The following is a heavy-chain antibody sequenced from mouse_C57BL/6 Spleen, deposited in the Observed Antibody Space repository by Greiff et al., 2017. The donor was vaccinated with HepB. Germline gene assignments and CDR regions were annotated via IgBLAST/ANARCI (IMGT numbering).Heavy chain of an antibody. Sequence: EVMLVESGGGLVKPGGSLKLSCAASGFTFSSYAMSWVRQTPEKRLEWVATISDGGSYTYYPDNVKGRFTISRDNAKNNLYLQMSHLKSEDTAMYYCARGWTTVVAWYFDVWGTVTTVTVSS. CDR2: ISDGGSYT. V-gene: IGHV5-4*03. CDR3: ARGWTTVVAWYFDV. D-gene: IGHD1-1*01. J-gene: IGHJ1*03. CDR1: GFTFSSYA.